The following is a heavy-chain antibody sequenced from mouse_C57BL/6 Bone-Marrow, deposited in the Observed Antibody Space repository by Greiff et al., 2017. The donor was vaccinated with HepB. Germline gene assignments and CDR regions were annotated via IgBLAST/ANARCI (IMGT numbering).Heavy chain of an antibody. CDR1: GYTFTSYW. V-gene: IGHV1-55*01. CDR2: IYPGSGST. D-gene: IGHD3-2*02. CDR3: AREENSVGYVAGVAY. Sequence: QVQLQQPGAELVKPGASVKMSCKASGYTFTSYWITWVKQSPGQGLEWIGDIYPGSGSTNYNEKFKSKATLTVDTSSSTAYMQLSSLTSEDSAVEYWAREENSVGYVAGVAYWGQGTRVTVSA. J-gene: IGHJ3*01.